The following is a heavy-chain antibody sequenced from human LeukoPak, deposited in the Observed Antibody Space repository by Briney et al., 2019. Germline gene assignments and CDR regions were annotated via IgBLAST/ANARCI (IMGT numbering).Heavy chain of an antibody. J-gene: IGHJ4*02. D-gene: IGHD6-13*01. V-gene: IGHV3-21*06. Sequence: GGSLRLSCAASGFTFSTYNVNWVRQAPGKGLEWVSSISTTSSYIYYADSVKGRFTVSRDNAKNSLYLQMNSLRAEDTAVYYCARRWSFDYWGQGTLVTVSS. CDR1: GFTFSTYN. CDR3: ARRWSFDY. CDR2: ISTTSSYI.